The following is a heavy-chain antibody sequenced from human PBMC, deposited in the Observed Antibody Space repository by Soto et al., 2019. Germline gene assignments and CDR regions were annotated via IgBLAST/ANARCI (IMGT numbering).Heavy chain of an antibody. D-gene: IGHD1-26*01. CDR1: GYTFTTYW. J-gene: IGHJ4*02. Sequence: PGESLKISCEASGYTFTTYWIAWVRQMPGKGLEWMGIIYPGDSTTRYSPSFQGQVAISADNSTNTAYLQWSSLQASDSAMIFCARRRNKVGAPLDYWGQGTLVTVSS. CDR2: IYPGDSTT. V-gene: IGHV5-51*01. CDR3: ARRRNKVGAPLDY.